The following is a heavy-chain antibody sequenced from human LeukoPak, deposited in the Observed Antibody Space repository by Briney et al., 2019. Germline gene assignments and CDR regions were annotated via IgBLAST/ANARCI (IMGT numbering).Heavy chain of an antibody. CDR3: ARGSGMTTVTAFDY. Sequence: SQTLSLTCTVSGGSISSGGYYWSWIRQPPGKGLEWIGEINHSGSTNYNPSLKSRVTISVDTSKNQFSLKLSSVTAADTAVYYCARGSGMTTVTAFDYWGQGTLVTVSS. J-gene: IGHJ4*02. CDR1: GGSISSGGYY. V-gene: IGHV4-30-2*01. D-gene: IGHD4-17*01. CDR2: INHSGST.